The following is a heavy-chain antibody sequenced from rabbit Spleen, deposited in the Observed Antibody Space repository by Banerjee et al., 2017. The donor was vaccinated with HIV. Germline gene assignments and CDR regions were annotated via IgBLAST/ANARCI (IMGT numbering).Heavy chain of an antibody. V-gene: IGHV1S47*01. CDR3: VREVAAKFSL. D-gene: IGHD4-1*01. CDR2: IDPLFGST. Sequence: QEQLVESGGGLVQPGGSLKLSCKASGFDFSSYGVSWVRQPPGKGLEWIGYIDPLFGSTYYANWVNGRFTISSHNAQNTLFLQLNSLTAADTATYFCVREVAAKFSLWGPGTLVTVS. J-gene: IGHJ4*01. CDR1: GFDFSSYG.